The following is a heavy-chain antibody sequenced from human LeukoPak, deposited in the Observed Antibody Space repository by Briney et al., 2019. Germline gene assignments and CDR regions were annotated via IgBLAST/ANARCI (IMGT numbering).Heavy chain of an antibody. V-gene: IGHV1-8*01. J-gene: IGHJ5*02. CDR1: GYTFTSYD. D-gene: IGHD3-10*01. CDR3: ARMDASGIVNWLDP. Sequence: ASVKVSCKASGYTFTSYDINWVRQATGQGPEWMGWMKPNSGATGYAQKFQGRVTMTRNTSISTAYMELNSLTSEDTAVYYCARMDASGIVNWLDPWGQGTLVTVSS. CDR2: MKPNSGAT.